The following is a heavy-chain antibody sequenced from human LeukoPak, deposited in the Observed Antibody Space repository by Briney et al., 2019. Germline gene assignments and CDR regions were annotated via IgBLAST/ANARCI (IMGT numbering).Heavy chain of an antibody. D-gene: IGHD5-12*01. J-gene: IGHJ4*02. CDR2: IHDNGRT. Sequence: SETLSLTCTVSGGPISGYFWSWIRQPPGKGLEWIGYIHDNGRTTYNPSLRSRVTISVDTSKSQFSPKLNSLTTTDTAVYYCARVGGYSGFYWGQGTLVTASS. CDR1: GGPISGYF. CDR3: ARVGGYSGFY. V-gene: IGHV4-59*01.